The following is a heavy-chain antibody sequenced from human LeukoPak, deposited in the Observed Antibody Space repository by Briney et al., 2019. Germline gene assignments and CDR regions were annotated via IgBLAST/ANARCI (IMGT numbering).Heavy chain of an antibody. CDR3: ARTYYYGSGSYYNGWFDP. V-gene: IGHV3-23*01. Sequence: GGSLRLSCAASGFTLSSYAMSWVRQAPGKGLEWVSAISGSGGSTYYADSVKGRFTISRDNSKNTLYLQMNSLRAEDTAVYYCARTYYYGSGSYYNGWFDPWGQGTLVTVSS. CDR2: ISGSGGST. J-gene: IGHJ5*02. CDR1: GFTLSSYA. D-gene: IGHD3-10*01.